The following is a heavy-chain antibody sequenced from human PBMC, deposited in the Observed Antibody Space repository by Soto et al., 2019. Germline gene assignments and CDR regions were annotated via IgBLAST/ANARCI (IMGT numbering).Heavy chain of an antibody. CDR1: GFTFSSYG. CDR3: VKDGSSGWPYFYDMDV. D-gene: IGHD6-19*01. V-gene: IGHV3-30*18. Sequence: GGSLRLSCAASGFTFSSYGMHWVRQAPGKGLEWVAVISYDGRNKYYADAVKGRFTISRDNSKNTLYLQMSSLRAEDTAVYYCVKDGSSGWPYFYDMDVWGQGTTVTVSS. CDR2: ISYDGRNK. J-gene: IGHJ6*02.